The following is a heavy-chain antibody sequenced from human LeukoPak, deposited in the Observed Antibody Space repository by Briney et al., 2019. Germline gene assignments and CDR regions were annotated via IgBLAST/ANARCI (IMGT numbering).Heavy chain of an antibody. D-gene: IGHD3-22*01. J-gene: IGHJ4*02. V-gene: IGHV3-11*04. CDR2: ISSSGSTI. CDR3: ARDLFEYYYDSSGYFDY. Sequence: GGSLRPSCAASGFTFSDYYMSWIRQAPGKGLEWVSYISSSGSTIYYADSVKGRFTISRDNAKNSLYLQMNSLRAEDTAVYYCARDLFEYYYDSSGYFDYWGQRTLVTVSS. CDR1: GFTFSDYY.